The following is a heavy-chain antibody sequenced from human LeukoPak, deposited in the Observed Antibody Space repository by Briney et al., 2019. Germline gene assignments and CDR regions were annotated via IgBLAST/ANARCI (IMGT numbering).Heavy chain of an antibody. CDR3: ARRAGAYSHPYDY. D-gene: IGHD4/OR15-4a*01. CDR2: IRYDGSNK. V-gene: IGHV3-30*02. Sequence: GGSLRLSCVASGFTFSSYGMHWVRQAPGKGLEWVTFIRYDGSNKYYAGSVKGRFTISRDNSKDTLYLQMNSLRAEDTAVYYCARRAGAYSHPYDYWGQGTLVTVSS. CDR1: GFTFSSYG. J-gene: IGHJ4*02.